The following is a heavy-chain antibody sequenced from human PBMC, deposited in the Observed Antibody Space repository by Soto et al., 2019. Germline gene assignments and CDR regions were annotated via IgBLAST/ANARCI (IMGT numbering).Heavy chain of an antibody. CDR3: VRDQSVAGPTTLFDP. CDR2: INAEGSST. CDR1: GFQLRRYW. J-gene: IGHJ5*02. Sequence: HPGGSLRLSCAASGFQLRRYWMHWFRQRPGKGLVWISRINAEGSSTIYADSVKGRFTVSRDNAKNTLYLQMNSLRAEDTAVYYCVRDQSVAGPTTLFDPWGQGSLVTVSS. D-gene: IGHD6-19*01. V-gene: IGHV3-74*01.